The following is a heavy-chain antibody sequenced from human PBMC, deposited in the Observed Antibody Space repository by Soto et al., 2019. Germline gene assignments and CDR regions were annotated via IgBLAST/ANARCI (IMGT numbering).Heavy chain of an antibody. V-gene: IGHV3-30*18. CDR3: AKEGYSYGPPGYYYGMDV. CDR2: ISYGGSNK. D-gene: IGHD5-18*01. CDR1: GFTFSSYG. J-gene: IGHJ6*02. Sequence: PGGSLRLSCAASGFTFSSYGMHWVRQAPGKGLEWVAVISYGGSNKYYADSVKGRFTISRDNSKNTLYLQMNSLRAEDTAVYYCAKEGYSYGPPGYYYGMDVWGQGTTVTVSS.